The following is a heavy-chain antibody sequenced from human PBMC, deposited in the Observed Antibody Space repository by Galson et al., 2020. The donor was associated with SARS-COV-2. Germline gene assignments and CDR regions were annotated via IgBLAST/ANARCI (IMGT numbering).Heavy chain of an antibody. CDR1: GGSFNGYY. V-gene: IGHV4-34*01. CDR2: INHSGST. D-gene: IGHD2-2*01. Sequence: SETLSLTCAVYGGSFNGYYWTWIRQPPGKGLEWIGEINHSGSTKYNPSLKSRVTISVDTSKNQFSLKLRSVTAADTAVYYCARPNWCSSASCYAEYLQQWGQGTLVTVSS. J-gene: IGHJ1*01. CDR3: ARPNWCSSASCYAEYLQQ.